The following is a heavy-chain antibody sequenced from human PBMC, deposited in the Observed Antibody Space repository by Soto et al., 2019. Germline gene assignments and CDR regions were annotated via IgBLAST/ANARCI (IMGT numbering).Heavy chain of an antibody. CDR1: GGTFSSYS. CDR2: IIPIFGTA. CDR3: RSDGAKNSGGIDY. J-gene: IGHJ4*02. D-gene: IGHD3-16*01. Sequence: QVQLVQSGAEVKKPGSSVKVSCKASGGTFSSYSINWVRQAPGQGLEWMGEIIPIFGTANYAQKFQGRVTITADESTSTPYMELTRLRSGDTAVNYCRSDGAKNSGGIDYWGQGTLVTVSS. V-gene: IGHV1-69*01.